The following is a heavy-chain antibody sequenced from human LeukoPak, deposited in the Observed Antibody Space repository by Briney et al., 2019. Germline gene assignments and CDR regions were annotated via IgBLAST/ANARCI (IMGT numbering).Heavy chain of an antibody. CDR3: ARDGKQWLVLAGGAFDI. CDR2: ISYDGSNK. D-gene: IGHD6-19*01. V-gene: IGHV3-30-3*01. CDR1: GFTFSSYA. Sequence: PGGSLRLSCAASGFTFSSYAMHWVRQAPGKGLEWVAVISYDGSNKYYADSVKGRFTISRDNSKNTLYLQMNSLRAEDTAVYYCARDGKQWLVLAGGAFDIWGQGTMVTVSS. J-gene: IGHJ3*02.